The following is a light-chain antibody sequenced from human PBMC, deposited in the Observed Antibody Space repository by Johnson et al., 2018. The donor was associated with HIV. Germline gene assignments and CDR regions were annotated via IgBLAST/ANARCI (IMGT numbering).Light chain of an antibody. CDR1: SSNIGKNH. V-gene: IGLV1-51*01. J-gene: IGLJ1*01. Sequence: QSVLTQPPSVSAAPGQKVTISCSGSSSNIGKNHVSWYQQFPGTAPKLLIYDNDKRPSGIPDRFSGSKSGTSATLGITGLQTGDEADYYCGTWDSSLSAAFGTGTKVTVL. CDR2: DND. CDR3: GTWDSSLSAA.